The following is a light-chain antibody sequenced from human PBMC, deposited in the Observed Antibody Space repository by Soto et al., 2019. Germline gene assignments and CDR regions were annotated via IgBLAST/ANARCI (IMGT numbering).Light chain of an antibody. J-gene: IGKJ4*01. Sequence: DIQMTQSPSTLSGSVGDRVTITCRASQTISSWLAWYQQKPGKAPKLLIYKASTLKSGVPSRFSGSASGTEFTLTISSLQPDDFATYYCQQHANYPITFGGGTKVDI. V-gene: IGKV1-5*03. CDR3: QQHANYPIT. CDR2: KAS. CDR1: QTISSW.